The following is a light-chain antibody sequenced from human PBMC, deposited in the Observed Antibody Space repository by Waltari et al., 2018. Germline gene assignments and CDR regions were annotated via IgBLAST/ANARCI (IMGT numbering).Light chain of an antibody. Sequence: EIMLTQSPGTLSLSPGERATLSCRASQSISRYLAWYQHKPGQAPRLLIYDASSRATGIPDRVSGSGSGTDFSLTISRLEPEEFAVYYCQKYGSLPATFGQGTKVEIK. CDR1: QSISRY. J-gene: IGKJ1*01. V-gene: IGKV3-20*01. CDR2: DAS. CDR3: QKYGSLPAT.